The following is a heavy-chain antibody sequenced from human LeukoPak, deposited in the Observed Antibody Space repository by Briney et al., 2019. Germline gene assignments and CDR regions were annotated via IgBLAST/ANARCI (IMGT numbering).Heavy chain of an antibody. CDR3: AREDYSNDYYYGMDV. CDR2: ISGSGGST. CDR1: GFTFSSYA. J-gene: IGHJ6*02. D-gene: IGHD4-11*01. V-gene: IGHV3-23*01. Sequence: GGSLRLSCAASGFTFSSYAMSWVRQAPGKGLEWVSAISGSGGSTYYADSVKGRFTISRDNSKNTLYLQMNSLRAEDTAVYYCAREDYSNDYYYGMDVWGQGTTVTVSS.